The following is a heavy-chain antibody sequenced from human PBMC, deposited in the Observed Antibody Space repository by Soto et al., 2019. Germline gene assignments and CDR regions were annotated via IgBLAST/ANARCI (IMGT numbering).Heavy chain of an antibody. J-gene: IGHJ5*02. Sequence: GESLKISCKGSGYSFTSYWIGWVRQMPGKGLEWMGIIYPGDSDTRYSPSFQGQVTISADKSISTAYLQWSSLKASDTAMYYCARLGGIRDVRTVDIVATKARPDNWFDPWGQGTLVTVSS. D-gene: IGHD5-12*01. V-gene: IGHV5-51*01. CDR3: ARLGGIRDVRTVDIVATKARPDNWFDP. CDR1: GYSFTSYW. CDR2: IYPGDSDT.